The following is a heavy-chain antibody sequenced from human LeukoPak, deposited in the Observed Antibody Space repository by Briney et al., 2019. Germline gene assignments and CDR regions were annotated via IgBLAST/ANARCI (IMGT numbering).Heavy chain of an antibody. J-gene: IGHJ4*02. V-gene: IGHV4-4*07. D-gene: IGHD2-15*01. Sequence: SETLSLTYTVSGGSISSYYWSWIRQPAGKGLEWIGRIYTSGSTNYNPSLKSRVTMSVDTSKNQFSLKLSSVTAADTAVYYCARLGCGSGGSCYRDLHFDYWGQGTLVTVSS. CDR3: ARLGCGSGGSCYRDLHFDY. CDR1: GGSISSYY. CDR2: IYTSGST.